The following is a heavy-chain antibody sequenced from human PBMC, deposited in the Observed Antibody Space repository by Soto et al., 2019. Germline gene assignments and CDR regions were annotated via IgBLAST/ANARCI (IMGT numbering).Heavy chain of an antibody. V-gene: IGHV5-51*01. CDR2: IYPGDSDT. D-gene: IGHD3-22*01. J-gene: IGHJ6*02. CDR1: GYSFTSYW. CDR3: ARDSYYDSRSNHYYHGMDV. Sequence: GESLKISCKGSGYSFTSYWIGWVRQMPGKGLEWMGIIYPGDSDTRYSPSFQGLVTMSADKSISTVYLQWSSLKASDTAVYYCARDSYYDSRSNHYYHGMDVWGLGTTDTVSS.